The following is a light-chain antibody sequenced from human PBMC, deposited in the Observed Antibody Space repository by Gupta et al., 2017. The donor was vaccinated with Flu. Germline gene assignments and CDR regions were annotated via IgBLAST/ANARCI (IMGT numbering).Light chain of an antibody. CDR3: QVWDSSSDHVV. V-gene: IGLV3-21*02. Sequence: SYVLTQPPSVSVAPGQTARITCGGNNIGRKSVHWYQQRPGQAPVLVVSADIDRPSGIPDRFSGSNSGNTPTLTISRVEAGDAADYYCQVWDSSSDHVVFGGGSKLTVL. J-gene: IGLJ2*01. CDR2: ADI. CDR1: NIGRKS.